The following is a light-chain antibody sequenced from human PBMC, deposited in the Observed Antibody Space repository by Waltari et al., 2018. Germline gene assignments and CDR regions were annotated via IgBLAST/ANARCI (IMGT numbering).Light chain of an antibody. J-gene: IGLJ3*02. CDR3: CSFADSSASWV. Sequence: QSALTQPASVSGSPGQSITISCTGTSSDVGTYDLVSWYQHHPGKAPKLMIHDVNSRPSGVSPRFSCSKSGNTASLTISGLQAEDEADYYCCSFADSSASWVFGGGTKLTVL. CDR2: DVN. V-gene: IGLV2-23*02. CDR1: SSDVGTYDL.